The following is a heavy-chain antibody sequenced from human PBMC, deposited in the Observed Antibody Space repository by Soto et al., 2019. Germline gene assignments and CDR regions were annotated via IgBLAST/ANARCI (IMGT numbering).Heavy chain of an antibody. CDR3: ARRYFYDNRGFDP. CDR1: VGPFTSSISF. D-gene: IGHD3-22*01. Sequence: SGTLSPTAPSLVGPFTSSISFWGGFRQPPGKGLEWIGSMYYSGTTYYNPSLKSRVTISVDTSKNQFSLKVTSVNAADTAMYYCARRYFYDNRGFDPWRQATLVTVSS. V-gene: IGHV4-39*07. CDR2: MYYSGTT. J-gene: IGHJ5*02.